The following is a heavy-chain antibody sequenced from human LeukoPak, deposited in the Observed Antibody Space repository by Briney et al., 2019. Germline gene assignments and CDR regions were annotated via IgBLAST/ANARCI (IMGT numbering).Heavy chain of an antibody. CDR1: GGSISSYY. CDR2: IYTSGST. V-gene: IGHV4-4*07. Sequence: SSETLSLTCTVSGGSISSYYWSWIRQPAGKGLEWIGRIYTSGSTNYNPSLKSRVTMSVDTSKNRFSLKLSSVTAADTAVYYCARAEYSYGYYYYYYYMDVWGKGTTVTISS. J-gene: IGHJ6*03. CDR3: ARAEYSYGYYYYYYYMDV. D-gene: IGHD5-18*01.